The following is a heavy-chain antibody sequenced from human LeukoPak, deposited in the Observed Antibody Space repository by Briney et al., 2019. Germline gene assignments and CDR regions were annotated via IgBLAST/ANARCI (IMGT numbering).Heavy chain of an antibody. CDR2: IYPSGST. CDR1: GGSISSYY. D-gene: IGHD6-19*01. V-gene: IGHV4-4*07. CDR3: ARVGLSGWPNWFDP. Sequence: SETLSLTCTVSGGSISSYYWSWIRQPAGKGPEWIGRIYPSGSTNYNPSLKSRVTMTVNTSKNQFSLKLSSVTAADTAVYYCARVGLSGWPNWFDPWGQGTLVTVSS. J-gene: IGHJ5*02.